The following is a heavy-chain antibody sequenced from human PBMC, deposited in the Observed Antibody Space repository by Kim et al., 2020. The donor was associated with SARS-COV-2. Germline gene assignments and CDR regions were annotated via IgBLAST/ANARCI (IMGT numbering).Heavy chain of an antibody. J-gene: IGHJ6*02. CDR2: ISYDGSNK. CDR3: AKAALYCTNGACFSTYYYYGMDV. CDR1: GFTLSSYG. Sequence: GGSLRLSCAASGFTLSSYGMHWVRQAPGKGLEWVAVISYDGSNKNYADSVKGRFTISRDNSKNTLYLQMNSLRAEDTAVYYCAKAALYCTNGACFSTYYYYGMDVWGQGTTVSVSS. V-gene: IGHV3-30*18. D-gene: IGHD2-8*01.